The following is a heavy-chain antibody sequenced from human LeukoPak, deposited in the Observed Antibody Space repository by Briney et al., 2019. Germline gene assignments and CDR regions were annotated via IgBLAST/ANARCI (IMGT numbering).Heavy chain of an antibody. CDR3: SRTRISGIDGFDI. CDR1: GFTFSDYG. Sequence: GGSLRLSCTASGFTFSDYGVNWFRQAPGKGLEWVAFIRSKPYGGTTEYAASVKCRFSISRDDSTSIVYLQMNSLKTEDTAIYYCSRTRISGIDGFDIWGQGTMVTVSS. CDR2: IRSKPYGGTT. D-gene: IGHD2-15*01. V-gene: IGHV3-49*03. J-gene: IGHJ3*02.